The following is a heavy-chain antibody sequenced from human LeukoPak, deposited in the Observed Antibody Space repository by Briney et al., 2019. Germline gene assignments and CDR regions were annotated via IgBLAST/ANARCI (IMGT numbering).Heavy chain of an antibody. CDR1: GFTFSSYA. V-gene: IGHV3-23*01. Sequence: GGSLRLSCAASGFTFSSYAMSWVRQAPGKGLEWVSAISGSGGSTYYADSVKGRFTISRDNSKNTLYLQMNSLRDEDTAVYYCAKISGSWYILYYFDYWGQGTLVTVSS. CDR2: ISGSGGST. CDR3: AKISGSWYILYYFDY. D-gene: IGHD6-13*01. J-gene: IGHJ4*02.